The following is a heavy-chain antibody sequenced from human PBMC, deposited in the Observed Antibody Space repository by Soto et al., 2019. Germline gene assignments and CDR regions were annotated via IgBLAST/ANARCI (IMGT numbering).Heavy chain of an antibody. CDR2: INPILGTP. Sequence: SVKVSCKASGATYSTSAISWVRQAPGQGLEWMGGINPILGTPDYAHKFQSRVTITADESTSTVYMELGSLRSEDTALYFCARGGVDVVATSAFDYWGQGTLVTVSS. CDR3: ARGGVDVVATSAFDY. CDR1: GATYSTSA. D-gene: IGHD5-12*01. J-gene: IGHJ4*02. V-gene: IGHV1-69*13.